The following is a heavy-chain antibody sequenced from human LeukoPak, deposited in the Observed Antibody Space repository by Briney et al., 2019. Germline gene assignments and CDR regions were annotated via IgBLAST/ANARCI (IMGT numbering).Heavy chain of an antibody. V-gene: IGHV1-18*01. CDR1: GYTFTSYG. CDR3: AREDAYESSGYYWFDP. J-gene: IGHJ5*02. CDR2: ISAYNGNT. Sequence: ASVKVSCKASGYTFTSYGISWVRQAPGQGLEWMGWISAYNGNTNYAQKLQGRVTMTTDTSTSTAYMELRSLRSDDTAVYYCAREDAYESSGYYWFDPWGQGTLVTVSS. D-gene: IGHD3-22*01.